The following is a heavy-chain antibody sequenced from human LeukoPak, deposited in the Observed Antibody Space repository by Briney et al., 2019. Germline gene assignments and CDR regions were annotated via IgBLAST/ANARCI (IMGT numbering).Heavy chain of an antibody. D-gene: IGHD1-26*01. CDR1: GFTFSSYE. V-gene: IGHV3-48*03. Sequence: GGSLRLSCAASGFTFSSYEMNWVRQAPGKGLEWVSYISSSGSTIYYADSVKGRFTISRDNAKNSLYLQMNSLRAGDTAVYYCARGSAVVGATGYYNGMDVWGQGTTVTVSS. CDR3: ARGSAVVGATGYYNGMDV. J-gene: IGHJ6*02. CDR2: ISSSGSTI.